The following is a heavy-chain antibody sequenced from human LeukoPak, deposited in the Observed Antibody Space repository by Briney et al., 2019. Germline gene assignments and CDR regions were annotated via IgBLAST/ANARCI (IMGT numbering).Heavy chain of an antibody. J-gene: IGHJ4*02. CDR1: GFTFSSYG. Sequence: GGSLRLSCAASGFTFSSYGMHWVRQAPGKGLEGVAFIRYDGSNKYYADSVKGRFTISRDNSKNTLYLQMNSLRAEDTAVYYCAINSGYDDGFDYWGQGTLVTVSS. CDR2: IRYDGSNK. V-gene: IGHV3-30*02. CDR3: AINSGYDDGFDY. D-gene: IGHD5-12*01.